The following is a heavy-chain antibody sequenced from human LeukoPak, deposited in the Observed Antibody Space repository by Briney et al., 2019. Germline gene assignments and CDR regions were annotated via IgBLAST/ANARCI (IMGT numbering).Heavy chain of an antibody. CDR2: MNPNSGNT. CDR3: ARAGYYYDSSGYYLLDAFDI. J-gene: IGHJ3*02. CDR1: GYTFTSYD. Sequence: RASVKVSCKASGYTFTSYDINWVRQATGQGLEWMGWMNPNSGNTGYAQKFQGRVTMTRNTSISTAYMELSSLRSEDTAVYYCARAGYYYDSSGYYLLDAFDIWGQGTMVTVSS. D-gene: IGHD3-22*01. V-gene: IGHV1-8*01.